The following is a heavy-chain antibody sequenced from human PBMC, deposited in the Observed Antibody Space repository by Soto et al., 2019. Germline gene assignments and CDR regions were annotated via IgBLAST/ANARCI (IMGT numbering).Heavy chain of an antibody. J-gene: IGHJ4*02. CDR3: ARGFSSKSIYCSGGSCYPYYFDY. Sequence: SETLSVTCAVYGGSFSGYYLSWIRQPPGKGLEWIGEINHSGSTNYNPSLKSRVTISVDTSKNQFSLKLSSVTAADTAVYYCARGFSSKSIYCSGGSCYPYYFDYWGQGTLVTVSS. CDR1: GGSFSGYY. D-gene: IGHD2-15*01. V-gene: IGHV4-34*01. CDR2: INHSGST.